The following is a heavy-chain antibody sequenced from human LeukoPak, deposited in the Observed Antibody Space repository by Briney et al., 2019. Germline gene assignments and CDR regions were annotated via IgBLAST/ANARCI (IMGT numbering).Heavy chain of an antibody. CDR1: GGSISSSSYY. CDR2: IYYSGST. Sequence: SETLSLTCTVSGGSISSSSYYWGWIRQPPGKGLEWIGSIYYSGSTYYNPSLKSRVTISVDTSKNQFSLKLSSVTAADTAVYYCAKGFAGEKPYDGFGELNAVLDIWGQGTMVTVSS. V-gene: IGHV4-39*07. CDR3: AKGFAGEKPYDGFGELNAVLDI. D-gene: IGHD3-10*01. J-gene: IGHJ3*02.